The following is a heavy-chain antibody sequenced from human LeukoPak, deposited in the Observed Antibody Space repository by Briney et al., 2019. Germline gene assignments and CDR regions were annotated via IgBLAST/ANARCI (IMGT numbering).Heavy chain of an antibody. J-gene: IGHJ4*02. CDR3: ARATADYGDYYFDY. CDR1: GGSVSSGSYY. CDR2: IYYSGST. V-gene: IGHV4-30-4*08. Sequence: SETLSLTCTVSGGSVSSGSYYWSWIRQPPGKGLEWIGYIYYSGSTYYNPSLKSRVTVSVDTSKNQFSLKLSSVTAADTAVYYCARATADYGDYYFDYWGQGTLVTVSS. D-gene: IGHD4-17*01.